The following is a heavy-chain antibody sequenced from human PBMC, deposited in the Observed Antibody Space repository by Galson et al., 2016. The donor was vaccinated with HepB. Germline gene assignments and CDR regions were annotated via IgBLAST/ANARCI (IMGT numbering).Heavy chain of an antibody. V-gene: IGHV3-48*03. J-gene: IGHJ4*02. CDR2: ITGAGTVM. Sequence: SLRLSCAASGFTFSTYKMNWVRQASGKGLEWVAHITGAGTVMYYADSVEGRFTVSRDNAQNSLYLLMNNLRVEDTAVYYCARDAEGIPFDYWGKGTLVTVSS. CDR3: ARDAEGIPFDY. D-gene: IGHD1-14*01. CDR1: GFTFSTYK.